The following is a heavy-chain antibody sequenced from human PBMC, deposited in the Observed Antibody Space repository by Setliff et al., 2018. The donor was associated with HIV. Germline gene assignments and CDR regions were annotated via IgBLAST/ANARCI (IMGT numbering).Heavy chain of an antibody. V-gene: IGHV4-34*01. CDR1: GGSFSDYY. D-gene: IGHD1-7*01. Sequence: SETLSLTCAVHGGSFSDYYCSWIRQPPGKGMEWIWEMTPSGRSNYSPSLRSRVTTSMETSKTQFSLKLSPVTAADTAVYYCARVSYTYWDSIPRNCYYQMDVWGTGTTVTVSS. CDR2: MTPSGRS. J-gene: IGHJ6*03. CDR3: ARVSYTYWDSIPRNCYYQMDV.